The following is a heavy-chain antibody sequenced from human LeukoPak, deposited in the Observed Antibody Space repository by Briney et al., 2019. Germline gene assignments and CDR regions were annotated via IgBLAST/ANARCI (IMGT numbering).Heavy chain of an antibody. CDR2: IYYSGST. J-gene: IGHJ4*02. CDR3: ARAGGLFSPFGY. CDR1: GGSISSGGYY. V-gene: IGHV4-31*03. D-gene: IGHD3-16*01. Sequence: PSETLSLTCTVSGGSISSGGYYWSWIRQHPGDGLEWIGYIYYSGSTYYNPSLKSRVTISIDTSKNQFSLKLSSVTAADTAVYYCARAGGLFSPFGYWGQGTLVTVSS.